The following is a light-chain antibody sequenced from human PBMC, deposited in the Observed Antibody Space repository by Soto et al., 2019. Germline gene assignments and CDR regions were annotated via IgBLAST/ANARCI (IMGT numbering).Light chain of an antibody. CDR3: SSYTSSSTPLYV. J-gene: IGLJ1*01. V-gene: IGLV2-11*01. Sequence: QSVLTQPRSVSGSPGQSVSISCTGTSSDVGRYSYVSWYQQHPGKAPKLMIYDVSERPSGVPDRFSGSKSGNTASLTISGLQAEDEADYYCSSYTSSSTPLYVFGTGTKVTVL. CDR1: SSDVGRYSY. CDR2: DVS.